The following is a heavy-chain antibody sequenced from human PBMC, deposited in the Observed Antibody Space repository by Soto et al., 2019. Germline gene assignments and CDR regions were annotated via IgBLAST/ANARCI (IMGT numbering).Heavy chain of an antibody. V-gene: IGHV3-48*02. J-gene: IGHJ4*02. D-gene: IGHD7-27*01. CDR2: ISSSSSTI. CDR1: GFTFSSYS. CDR3: ARDNGGALV. Sequence: EVQLVESGGGLVQPGGSLRLSCAASGFTFSSYSMNWVRQAPGKGLEWVSYISSSSSTIYYADSVKGRFTISRDNAKNSLYLQMKSLREEDTAVYDCARDNGGALVWGQGTLVTVSS.